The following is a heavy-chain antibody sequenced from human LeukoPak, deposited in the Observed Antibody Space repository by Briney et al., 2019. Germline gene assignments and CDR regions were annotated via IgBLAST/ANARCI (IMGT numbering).Heavy chain of an antibody. CDR1: GLTFSTYS. V-gene: IGHV3-23*01. CDR2: ISSSGGAT. D-gene: IGHD6-13*01. Sequence: GGSLRLSCTASGLTFSTYSMTWVRQAPGKGLDWISSISSSGGATYYVDSVKGRSTISRDNSKNTLYLQMNSLRGEDTAVYFCARGGISEAGGLEYWGQGTLVTVSS. J-gene: IGHJ4*02. CDR3: ARGGISEAGGLEY.